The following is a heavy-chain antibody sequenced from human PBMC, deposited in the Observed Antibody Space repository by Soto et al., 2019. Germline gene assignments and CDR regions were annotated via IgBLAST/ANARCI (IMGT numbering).Heavy chain of an antibody. CDR2: ISGSGGNT. J-gene: IGHJ3*02. V-gene: IGHV3-23*01. Sequence: EVQLLESGGGLVQPGGSLRLSCAASGFTFTSYAMSWVRQAPGKGLEWVSAISGSGGNTYYADSVKGRFTVSRDNSQYTLYLQMNSLRAADTAVYYGAKDTRGDYDFFVFDIWGQGTMVTVSS. CDR1: GFTFTSYA. D-gene: IGHD3-3*01. CDR3: AKDTRGDYDFFVFDI.